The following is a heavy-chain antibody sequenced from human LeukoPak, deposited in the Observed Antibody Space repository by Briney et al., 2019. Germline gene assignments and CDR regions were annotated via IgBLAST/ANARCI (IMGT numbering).Heavy chain of an antibody. CDR3: AKDKSSGSAFGLSSFDI. CDR1: GFTFSSYE. D-gene: IGHD3-10*01. J-gene: IGHJ3*02. Sequence: GGSLRLSCAASGFTFSSYEMNWVRQAPGKGLEWVSYISSSGSTIYYADSVKGRFTISRDNAKNSLYLQMNSLRAEDTALYYCAKDKSSGSAFGLSSFDIWGQGTMVTVSS. V-gene: IGHV3-48*03. CDR2: ISSSGSTI.